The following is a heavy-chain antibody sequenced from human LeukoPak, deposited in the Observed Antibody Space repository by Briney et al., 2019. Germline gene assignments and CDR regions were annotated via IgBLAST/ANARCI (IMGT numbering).Heavy chain of an antibody. Sequence: GSLRLSCAASGFTFTSYSMNWVRQSPGKGLEWIGEIFHDGSTNPNPSLESRLTMSVDKSKNQFSLELRSVTAADTAVYYCTREVNYDSSGVWGQGTKVIVSS. J-gene: IGHJ3*01. CDR3: TREVNYDSSGV. CDR1: GFTFTSYSM. V-gene: IGHV4-4*02. D-gene: IGHD3-22*01. CDR2: IFHDGST.